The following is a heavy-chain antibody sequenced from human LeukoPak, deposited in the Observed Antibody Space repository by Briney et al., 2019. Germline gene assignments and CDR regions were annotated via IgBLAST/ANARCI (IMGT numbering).Heavy chain of an antibody. CDR1: GFTFSSYS. Sequence: PGGSLRLSCAASGFTFSSYSMNWVRQAPGKGLEWVSCISSSSSYIYYADSVKGRFTISRDNAKNSLHLQMNSLRAEDTALYYCARAHNGKHGTLEHWGQGTLVTVSS. V-gene: IGHV3-21*01. CDR3: ARAHNGKHGTLEH. D-gene: IGHD1-14*01. CDR2: ISSSSSYI. J-gene: IGHJ1*01.